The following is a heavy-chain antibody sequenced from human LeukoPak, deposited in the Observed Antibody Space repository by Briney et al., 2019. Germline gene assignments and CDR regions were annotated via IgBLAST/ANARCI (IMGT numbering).Heavy chain of an antibody. J-gene: IGHJ4*02. D-gene: IGHD3-10*01. Sequence: GGSLRLSCAASGFTFSSYSMNWVRQAPGKGLGWVSSISSSSSYIYYADSVKGRFTISRDNAKNSLYLQMNSLRAEDTAVYYCARDRNLWFGESRSKYFDYWGQGTLVTVSS. CDR1: GFTFSSYS. CDR3: ARDRNLWFGESRSKYFDY. V-gene: IGHV3-21*01. CDR2: ISSSSSYI.